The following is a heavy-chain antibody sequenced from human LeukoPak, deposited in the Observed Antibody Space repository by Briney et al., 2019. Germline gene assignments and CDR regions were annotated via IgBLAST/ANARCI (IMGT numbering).Heavy chain of an antibody. Sequence: GGSLRLSCEASGFSMSVYWMSWVRQAPGKGLEWVGNIKQDGSERNYVDSVKGRFTISRDNAKKSLYLQMDSLRAEDTAVYYCARGAQGGYFYMDVWGKGTTVTVSS. V-gene: IGHV3-7*01. CDR3: ARGAQGGYFYMDV. J-gene: IGHJ6*03. CDR1: GFSMSVYW. CDR2: IKQDGSER. D-gene: IGHD1-26*01.